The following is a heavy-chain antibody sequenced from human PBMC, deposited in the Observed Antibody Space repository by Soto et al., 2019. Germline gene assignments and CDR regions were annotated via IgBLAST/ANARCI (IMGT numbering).Heavy chain of an antibody. CDR1: VFTFINYA. D-gene: IGHD4-17*01. Sequence: GWSLRLSCASSVFTFINYAMHWVRQAPGKGLEWVALISSDGNNKYYVDSVKGRFTIYRDNSKNTLDLQMNSLRADDTALYYCAKDHRTTVTTRGVWYFDYWGQRTLVTVSS. CDR3: AKDHRTTVTTRGVWYFDY. J-gene: IGHJ4*02. CDR2: ISSDGNNK. V-gene: IGHV3-30*18.